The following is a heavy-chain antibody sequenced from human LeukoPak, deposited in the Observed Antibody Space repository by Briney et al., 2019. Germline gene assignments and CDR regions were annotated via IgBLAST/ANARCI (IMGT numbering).Heavy chain of an antibody. CDR2: ISGSGGST. CDR3: AKLPGYSGSYFSGFDY. CDR1: GFTFSSYA. D-gene: IGHD1-26*01. Sequence: GGSLRLSCAASGFTFSSYAMSWVRQAPGKGLEWVSAISGSGGSTYYADSVKGRFTISRDNSKNTLYLQMNSLRAEGTAVYYCAKLPGYSGSYFSGFDYWGQGTLVTVSS. V-gene: IGHV3-23*01. J-gene: IGHJ4*02.